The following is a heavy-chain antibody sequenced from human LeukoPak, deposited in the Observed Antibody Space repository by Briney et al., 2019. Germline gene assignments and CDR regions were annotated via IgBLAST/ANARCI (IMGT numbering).Heavy chain of an antibody. D-gene: IGHD3-22*01. Sequence: PSETLSLTCTVSGGSISSSSYYWGWIRPPPGKGLEWIGSIYYSGSTYYNPSLKSRVTISVDTSKNQFSLKLGSVTAADTAVYYCARQSYYYDSSGSYYYMDVWGKGTTVTVSS. CDR1: GGSISSSSYY. V-gene: IGHV4-39*01. J-gene: IGHJ6*03. CDR2: IYYSGST. CDR3: ARQSYYYDSSGSYYYMDV.